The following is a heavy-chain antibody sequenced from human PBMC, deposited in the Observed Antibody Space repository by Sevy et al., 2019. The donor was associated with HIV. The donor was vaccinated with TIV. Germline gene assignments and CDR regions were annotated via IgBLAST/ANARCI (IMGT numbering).Heavy chain of an antibody. V-gene: IGHV3-48*02. D-gene: IGHD6-25*01. Sequence: GGSLRLSCAASGFRFNYHNMNWVRQAPGKGLEWISYISNSGSTTYLADSVRGRFTISSDTAKNSLFLEMDNLTDEDTAVYYCAREGNRERQTIPLDSWGRGIQVTVSS. CDR1: GFRFNYHN. J-gene: IGHJ4*02. CDR2: ISNSGSTT. CDR3: AREGNRERQTIPLDS.